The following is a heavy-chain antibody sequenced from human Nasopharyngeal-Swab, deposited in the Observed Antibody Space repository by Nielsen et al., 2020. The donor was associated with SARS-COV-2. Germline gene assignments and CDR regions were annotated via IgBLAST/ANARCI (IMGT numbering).Heavy chain of an antibody. CDR2: IYYSGST. CDR3: ARVTRQDWYFDL. V-gene: IGHV4-59*01. J-gene: IGHJ2*01. CDR1: GGSISSYY. Sequence: SETLSLTRTVSGGSISSYYWSWIRQPPGKGLEWIGYIYYSGSTNYNPSLKSRVTISVDTSKNQFSLKLSSVTAADTAVYYCARVTRQDWYFDLWGRGTLVTVSS.